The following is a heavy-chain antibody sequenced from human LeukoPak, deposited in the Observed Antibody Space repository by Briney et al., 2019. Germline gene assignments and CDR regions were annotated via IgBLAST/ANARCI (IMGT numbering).Heavy chain of an antibody. CDR2: IRQDGSEK. D-gene: IGHD6-25*01. CDR3: ARWGSELPDDAFDI. V-gene: IGHV3-7*01. CDR1: GFTVSSNY. Sequence: PGGSLRLSCAASGFTVSSNYMSWVRQAPGKGLEWVANIRQDGSEKHYLDSVKGRITISRDNAKNSLYLQMNSLRAEDTAVYYCARWGSELPDDAFDIWGQGTMVTVSS. J-gene: IGHJ3*02.